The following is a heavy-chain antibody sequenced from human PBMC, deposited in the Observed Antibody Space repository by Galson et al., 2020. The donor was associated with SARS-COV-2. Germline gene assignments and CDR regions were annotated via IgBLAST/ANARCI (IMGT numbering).Heavy chain of an antibody. Sequence: GGSLRLSCAASGFTFSSYALSWVRQAPGKGLEWVSAISGSGGSTYYADSVKGRFTISRDNSKNTPYLQMNSLRAEDTAVYYCAKDGGSNYDWFAPWGPGTLVTVSS. V-gene: IGHV3-23*01. J-gene: IGHJ5*02. CDR3: AKDGGSNYDWFAP. D-gene: IGHD4-4*01. CDR1: GFTFSSYA. CDR2: ISGSGGST.